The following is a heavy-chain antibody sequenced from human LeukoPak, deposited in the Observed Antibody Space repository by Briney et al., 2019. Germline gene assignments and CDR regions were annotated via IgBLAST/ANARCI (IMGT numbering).Heavy chain of an antibody. CDR3: ARDFPLMAFDY. CDR1: GFTFGSYA. CDR2: ISSSSSYI. V-gene: IGHV3-21*01. J-gene: IGHJ4*02. D-gene: IGHD5-24*01. Sequence: PGGSLRLSCAASGFTFGSYAITWVRQAPGKGLEWVSSISSSSSYIYYADSVKGRFTISRDNAKNSLYLQMNSLRAEDTAVYYCARDFPLMAFDYWGQGTLVTVSS.